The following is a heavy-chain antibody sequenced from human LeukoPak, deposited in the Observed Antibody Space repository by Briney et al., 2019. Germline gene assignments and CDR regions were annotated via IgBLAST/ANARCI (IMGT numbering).Heavy chain of an antibody. D-gene: IGHD6-13*01. CDR2: IYTSGST. CDR1: GGSISSYY. J-gene: IGHJ4*02. CDR3: ARAVAAAGTSPFDY. V-gene: IGHV4-4*07. Sequence: SETLSLTCTVSGGSISSYYWSWARQPAGKGLEWIGRIYTSGSTNYNPSLKSRVTMSVDTSKNQFSLKLSSVTAADTAVYYCARAVAAAGTSPFDYWGQGTLVTVSS.